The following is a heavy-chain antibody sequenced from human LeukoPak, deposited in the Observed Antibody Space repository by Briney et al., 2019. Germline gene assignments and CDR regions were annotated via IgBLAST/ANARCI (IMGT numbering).Heavy chain of an antibody. J-gene: IGHJ6*02. V-gene: IGHV3-7*01. CDR2: IYQDGSEK. Sequence: QAGGSLRLSCAASGFTFSRNLMTWVRQAPGKGLEWVANIYQDGSEKYYVDSVKGRFTISRDNSKNTLYLQMNSLRAEDTAVYYCARDPYYYGSGSLGLYYYYYGMDVWGQGTTVTVSS. CDR1: GFTFSRNL. D-gene: IGHD3-10*01. CDR3: ARDPYYYGSGSLGLYYYYYGMDV.